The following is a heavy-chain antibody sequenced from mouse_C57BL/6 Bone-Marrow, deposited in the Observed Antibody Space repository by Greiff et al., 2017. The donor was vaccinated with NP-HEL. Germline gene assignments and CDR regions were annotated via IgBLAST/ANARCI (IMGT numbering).Heavy chain of an antibody. CDR2: FNYDGSST. CDR1: GFTFSDYS. J-gene: IGHJ4*01. Sequence: EVQLVESEGGLVQPGSSMQLSCTASGFTFSDYSMAWVRQVPEKGLERVANFNYDGSSTYYLDSLKSRFIISRDFAMTILYLQMSSLKSEDTATYYCAGEGGLRRRTYAMDYWCQGTSVTVSS. CDR3: AGEGGLRRRTYAMDY. V-gene: IGHV5-16*01. D-gene: IGHD2-4*01.